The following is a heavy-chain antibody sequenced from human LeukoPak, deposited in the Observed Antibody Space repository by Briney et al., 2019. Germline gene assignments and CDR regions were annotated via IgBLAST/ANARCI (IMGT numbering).Heavy chain of an antibody. D-gene: IGHD3-3*01. Sequence: GGSLKISCKGSGYSFTSYWIVWVRQMAGKDLEGMGIIYPGDSDTRCSPSFQGQVTISADKSISTAYLQWSSLQASDTAMYYCARRTFSSYDFWSGYYTGAFTGYFDYWGQGTLVTVSS. CDR1: GYSFTSYW. CDR2: IYPGDSDT. J-gene: IGHJ4*02. CDR3: ARRTFSSYDFWSGYYTGAFTGYFDY. V-gene: IGHV5-51*01.